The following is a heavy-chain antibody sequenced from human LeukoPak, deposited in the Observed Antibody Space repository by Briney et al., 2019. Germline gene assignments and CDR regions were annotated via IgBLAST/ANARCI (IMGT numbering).Heavy chain of an antibody. CDR1: GYTLTSYY. D-gene: IGHD6-13*01. Sequence: ASVKVSCKASGYTLTSYYMHWMRQAPGQGLEWMGIINPSGGATSYAQKLQGRVTMTTDTSTSTAYMELRSLRSDDTAVYYCARPIAAAGPHFYYYYGMDVWGQGTTVTVSS. V-gene: IGHV1-46*01. CDR2: INPSGGAT. CDR3: ARPIAAAGPHFYYYYGMDV. J-gene: IGHJ6*02.